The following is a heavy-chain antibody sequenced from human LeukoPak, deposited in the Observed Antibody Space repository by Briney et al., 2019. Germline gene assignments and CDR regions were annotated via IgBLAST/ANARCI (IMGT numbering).Heavy chain of an antibody. CDR2: IYYRGST. J-gene: IGHJ4*02. V-gene: IGHV4-61*01. CDR1: GGSVNDNNYY. Sequence: SETLSLTCTVSGGSVNDNNYYWSWIRQPPGKALEWLGYIYYRGSTTYNPSLKSRVTISVDPSKNQFSLKIFSVTAADTAVFYCARMYSTYWYYFDYWGQGIQVTVSS. D-gene: IGHD1-26*01. CDR3: ARMYSTYWYYFDY.